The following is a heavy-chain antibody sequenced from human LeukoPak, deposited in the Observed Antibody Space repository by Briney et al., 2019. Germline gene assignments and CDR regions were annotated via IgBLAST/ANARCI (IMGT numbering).Heavy chain of an antibody. J-gene: IGHJ4*02. V-gene: IGHV1-18*01. CDR1: GYTFTSYG. Sequence: ASVKVSCKASGYTFTSYGISWVRQAPGQGLEWMGWISAYNGNTNYAQKLQGRVTMSTDTSTSTAYMELRSLRSDDTAAYYCAREAVEQYYFDYWGQGTLVTVSS. CDR3: AREAVEQYYFDY. CDR2: ISAYNGNT. D-gene: IGHD6-19*01.